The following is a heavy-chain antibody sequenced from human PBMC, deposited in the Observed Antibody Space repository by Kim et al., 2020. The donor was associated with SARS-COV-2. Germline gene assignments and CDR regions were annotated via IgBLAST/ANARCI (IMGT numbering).Heavy chain of an antibody. D-gene: IGHD1-26*01. J-gene: IGHJ4*02. CDR2: IVVGSGNT. Sequence: SVKVSCKASGFTFTTSAMQWVRQARGQRLEWIGWIVVGSGNTNYAQKFQERVTITRDMSTSTAYMELSSLRSEDTAIYYCVIVGGHMRWGPFDYWGQGTLVTVSS. CDR3: VIVGGHMRWGPFDY. V-gene: IGHV1-58*02. CDR1: GFTFTTSA.